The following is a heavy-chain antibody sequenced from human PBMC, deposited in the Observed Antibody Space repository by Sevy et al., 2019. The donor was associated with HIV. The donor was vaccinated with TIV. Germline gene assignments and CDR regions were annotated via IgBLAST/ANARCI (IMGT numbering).Heavy chain of an antibody. CDR1: GGTFDTYS. Sequence: ASVKVSCKASGGTFDTYSISWLRQAPGQGLEWMGGITHMFGTAYYAQNFQGRVTIVADKSTSTAYMELRSLRFEDSAVFYCARDRDITFGGGDAFDIWGQGTMVTVSS. V-gene: IGHV1-69*06. CDR2: ITHMFGTA. J-gene: IGHJ3*02. D-gene: IGHD3-16*01. CDR3: ARDRDITFGGGDAFDI.